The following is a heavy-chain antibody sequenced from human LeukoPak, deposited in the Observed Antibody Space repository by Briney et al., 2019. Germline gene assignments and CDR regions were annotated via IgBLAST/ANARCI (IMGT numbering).Heavy chain of an antibody. Sequence: PGGSLRPSCAASGFTFSSYWMSWVRQAPGKGLEWVANIKQDGSEKYYVDSVKGRFTISRDNAKNSLYLQMNSLRAEDTAVYYCARESKRITIFGVVISKYYFDYWGQGTLVTVSS. CDR2: IKQDGSEK. CDR3: ARESKRITIFGVVISKYYFDY. D-gene: IGHD3-3*01. J-gene: IGHJ4*02. V-gene: IGHV3-7*01. CDR1: GFTFSSYW.